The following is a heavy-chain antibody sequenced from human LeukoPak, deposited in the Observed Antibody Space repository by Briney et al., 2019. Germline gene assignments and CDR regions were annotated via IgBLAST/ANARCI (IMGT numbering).Heavy chain of an antibody. Sequence: KPSQTLSLTCTVSGGSISSGDYYWSWIRQPPGKGLEWIGYIYYSGSTNYNPSLKSRVTISVDTSKNQFSLKLSSVTAADTAVYYCAIGQYDSSGYPYFDYWGQGTLVTVSS. CDR1: GGSISSGDYY. D-gene: IGHD3-22*01. J-gene: IGHJ4*02. CDR3: AIGQYDSSGYPYFDY. V-gene: IGHV4-61*08. CDR2: IYYSGST.